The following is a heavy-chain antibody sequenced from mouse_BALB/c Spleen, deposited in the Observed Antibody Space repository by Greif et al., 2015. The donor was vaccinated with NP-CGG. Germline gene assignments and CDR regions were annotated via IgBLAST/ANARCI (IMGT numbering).Heavy chain of an antibody. CDR2: IDPANGNT. Sequence: VQLQQSGAELVKPGASVKLSCTASGFNIKDTYMHWVKQRPEQGLEWIGRIDPANGNTKYDPKFQGKATITADTSSNTAYLQLSSLTSEDTAVYYCASWESYAMDYWGQGTSVTVSS. CDR3: ASWESYAMDY. V-gene: IGHV14-3*02. CDR1: GFNIKDTY. D-gene: IGHD4-1*01. J-gene: IGHJ4*01.